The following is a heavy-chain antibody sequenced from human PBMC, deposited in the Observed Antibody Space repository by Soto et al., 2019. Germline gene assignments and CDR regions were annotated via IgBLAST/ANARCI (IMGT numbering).Heavy chain of an antibody. J-gene: IGHJ4*02. CDR3: ARDTGAERYEGGTPPHY. CDR2: IYHSGST. D-gene: IGHD3-3*01. CDR1: GGSISSSNW. V-gene: IGHV4-4*02. Sequence: SETLSLTCAVSGGSISSSNWWSLVRQPPGKGLEWIGEIYHSGSTNYNPSLKSRVTISVDKSKNQFSLKLSSVTAADTAVYYCARDTGAERYEGGTPPHYWGQGTLVTVSS.